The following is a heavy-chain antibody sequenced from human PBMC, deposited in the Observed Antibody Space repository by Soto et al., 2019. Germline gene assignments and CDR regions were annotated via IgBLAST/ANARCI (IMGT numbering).Heavy chain of an antibody. CDR2: IYYTGST. CDR1: GGSISTYY. D-gene: IGHD2-21*01. J-gene: IGHJ3*02. Sequence: QVQLQESGPGLVKPSETLSLTCTVSGGSISTYYWSWIRQPPGKGLEWIGYIYYTGSTNYNPSLKSRVTVSVDTSKAQFSLKLSSVTAADAAVYYCARYSILTPGGVAVDIWGQGTMVTVSS. V-gene: IGHV4-59*08. CDR3: ARYSILTPGGVAVDI.